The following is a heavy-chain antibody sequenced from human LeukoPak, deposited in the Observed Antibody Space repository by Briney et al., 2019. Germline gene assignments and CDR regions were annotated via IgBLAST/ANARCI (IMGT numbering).Heavy chain of an antibody. Sequence: PGGSLRLSCAASGFAFNKYAMSWVRQAPEKGLEWVSTISGSGGGTYYAYSVKGRFTISRDDSKNTLYLQLNSLRAEDTAIYYCAKAETPYTSKSLDYWGQGTLVTVSS. CDR1: GFAFNKYA. J-gene: IGHJ4*02. D-gene: IGHD3-16*01. CDR2: ISGSGGGT. CDR3: AKAETPYTSKSLDY. V-gene: IGHV3-23*01.